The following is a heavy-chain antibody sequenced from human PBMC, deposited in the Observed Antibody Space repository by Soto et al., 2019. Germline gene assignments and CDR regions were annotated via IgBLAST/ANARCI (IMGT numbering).Heavy chain of an antibody. CDR3: ASFDSSGYYLMDV. CDR2: INPSGGST. Sequence: GASLKISCKASGYTETSYYIHWVRQANGQGLEWMGIINPSGGSTSYAQKFQGRVTMTRDTSTSTVYMELSSLRSEDTAVYYCASFDSSGYYLMDVWGQGTTVTVSS. CDR1: GYTETSYY. J-gene: IGHJ6*02. D-gene: IGHD3-22*01. V-gene: IGHV1-46*01.